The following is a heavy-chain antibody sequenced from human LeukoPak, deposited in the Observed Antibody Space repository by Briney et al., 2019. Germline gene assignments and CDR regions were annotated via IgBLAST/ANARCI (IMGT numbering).Heavy chain of an antibody. D-gene: IGHD5-12*01. CDR3: AKAWSGYDYYFDY. J-gene: IGHJ4*02. CDR1: GFTFSSYA. V-gene: IGHV3-23*01. Sequence: GGSLRLSCAASGFTFSSYAMSWVRQAPGKGLEWVSAISGSGGSTYYADSVKGRFTISRDNSKNTQYLQMNSLRAEDTAVYYCAKAWSGYDYYFDYWGQGTLVTVSS. CDR2: ISGSGGST.